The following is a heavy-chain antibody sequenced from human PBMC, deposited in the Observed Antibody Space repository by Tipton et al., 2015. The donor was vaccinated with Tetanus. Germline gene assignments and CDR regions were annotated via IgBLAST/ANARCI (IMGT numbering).Heavy chain of an antibody. D-gene: IGHD3-16*01. CDR2: ISGPGDTTT. CDR1: GFTFSSYA. J-gene: IGHJ6*02. Sequence: SLRLSCVASGFTFSSYAMSWVRQAPGKRLEWVSAISGPGDTTTYYTDSVKGRFTISRDNSKKTVYLQLNSLRAEDTAVYYCARDYTSYYAYYGMDVWGQGTTVTVSS. CDR3: ARDYTSYYAYYGMDV. V-gene: IGHV3-23*01.